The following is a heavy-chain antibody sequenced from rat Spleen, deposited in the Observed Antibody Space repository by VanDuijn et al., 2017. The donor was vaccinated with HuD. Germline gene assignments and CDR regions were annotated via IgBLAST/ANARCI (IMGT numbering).Heavy chain of an antibody. J-gene: IGHJ3*01. V-gene: IGHV5S10*01. CDR2: IFYDGSST. CDR1: GFTFSDFA. Sequence: EVQLVESGGGLVQPGNSLKLSCAASGFTFSDFAMAWVRQSPKKGLEWVATIFYDGSSTYYRDSVKGRFTISRDNAKSTLYLQVDSLRSEDTATYYCATSRFAYWGQGTLVTVSS. CDR3: ATSRFAY.